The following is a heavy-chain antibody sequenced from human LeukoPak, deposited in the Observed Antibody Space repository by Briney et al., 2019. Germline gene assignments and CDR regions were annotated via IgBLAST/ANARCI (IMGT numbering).Heavy chain of an antibody. CDR3: ARSATVTTGYFDY. CDR1: GGSISSSGHY. V-gene: IGHV4-39*07. D-gene: IGHD4-17*01. Sequence: SGTLSLTCSVSGGSISSSGHYWGWIRQSPEKGLDWIGSIYSNGNTYYNPSVKSRVTISVDTSKNQFSLKLTSVTAVETAVYYCARSATVTTGYFDYWGQGALVTVSS. J-gene: IGHJ4*02. CDR2: IYSNGNT.